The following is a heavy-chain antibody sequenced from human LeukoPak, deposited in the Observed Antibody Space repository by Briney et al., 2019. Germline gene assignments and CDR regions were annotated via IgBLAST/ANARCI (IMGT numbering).Heavy chain of an antibody. CDR2: ISWNSGSI. V-gene: IGHV3-9*01. CDR1: GFTFDDYG. D-gene: IGHD6-13*01. Sequence: GGSLRLSCAASGFTFDDYGMSWVRQAPGKGLEWVSGISWNSGSIGYADSVKGRFTISRDNAKNSLYLQMNSLRAEDTALYYCAKEGSSWYKYFQHWGQGTLVTVSS. CDR3: AKEGSSWYKYFQH. J-gene: IGHJ1*01.